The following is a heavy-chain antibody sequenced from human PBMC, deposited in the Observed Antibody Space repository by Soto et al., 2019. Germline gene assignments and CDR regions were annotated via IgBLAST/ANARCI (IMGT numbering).Heavy chain of an antibody. J-gene: IGHJ2*01. CDR1: GGSFDSDGSY. Sequence: QVQLQESGPGLVKPSQTLSLTCTVSGGSFDSDGSYWSWIRQSPGEGLEWLGYIYYSGTIYYNPSLKSRVSISLDPSKNQFSLKLSSVTAADKAIYYCARGHCFSSRCSYLDLWGRGTLVTVSS. CDR3: ARGHCFSSRCSYLDL. V-gene: IGHV4-31*03. D-gene: IGHD2-2*01. CDR2: IYYSGTI.